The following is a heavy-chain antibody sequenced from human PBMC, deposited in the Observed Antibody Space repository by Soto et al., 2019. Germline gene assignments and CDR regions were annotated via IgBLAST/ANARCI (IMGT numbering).Heavy chain of an antibody. CDR1: GFTFSSYG. V-gene: IGHV3-33*01. CDR3: ARDRGYYYYGMDV. Sequence: PGGSLRLSCAASGFTFSSYGMHWVRQAPGKGLEWVAVIWYDGSNKYYADSVKGRFTISTDNSKNTLYLQRNSLRAEDTAVYYCARDRGYYYYGMDVWGQGTTVTVSS. D-gene: IGHD3-10*01. CDR2: IWYDGSNK. J-gene: IGHJ6*02.